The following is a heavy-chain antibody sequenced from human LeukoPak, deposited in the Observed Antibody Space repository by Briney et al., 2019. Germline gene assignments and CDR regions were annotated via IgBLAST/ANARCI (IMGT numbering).Heavy chain of an antibody. CDR3: ARVYRYQLLYWFDP. CDR2: INHSGST. V-gene: IGHV4-34*01. J-gene: IGHJ5*02. CDR1: GGSFSGYY. Sequence: SETLSLTCAVYGGSFSGYYWSWIRQPPGKGLEWIGEINHSGSTNYNPSLKSRVTISVDTSKNQFSLKLSSVTAADTAVYYCARVYRYQLLYWFDPWGQGTLVTVSS. D-gene: IGHD2-2*02.